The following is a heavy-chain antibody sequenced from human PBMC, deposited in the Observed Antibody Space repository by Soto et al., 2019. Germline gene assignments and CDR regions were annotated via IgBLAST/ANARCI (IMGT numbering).Heavy chain of an antibody. CDR1: GGSISSYY. J-gene: IGHJ5*02. CDR2: IYYSGST. V-gene: IGHV4-59*01. D-gene: IGHD6-13*01. CDR3: ARERGSSWYKSGGGFDP. Sequence: SETLSLTCTVSGGSISSYYWSWIRQPPGKGLEWIGYIYYSGSTNYNPSLKSRVTISVDTSKNQFSLKLSSVTAADTAVYYCARERGSSWYKSGGGFDPWGQGTLVTVS.